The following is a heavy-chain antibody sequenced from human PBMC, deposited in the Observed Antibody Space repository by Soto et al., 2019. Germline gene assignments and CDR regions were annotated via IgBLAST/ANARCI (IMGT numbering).Heavy chain of an antibody. D-gene: IGHD2-15*01. CDR2: ISSSSSYI. CDR1: GFTFSSYS. V-gene: IGHV3-21*01. CDR3: ARSGGVVVAATPDWYFDL. J-gene: IGHJ2*01. Sequence: EVQLVESGGGLVKPGGSLRLSCAASGFTFSSYSMNWVRQAPGKGLEWVSSISSSSSYIYYADSVKGRFTISRDNAKNSLYLQMNSLRAEDTAVYYCARSGGVVVAATPDWYFDLWGRGTLVTVPS.